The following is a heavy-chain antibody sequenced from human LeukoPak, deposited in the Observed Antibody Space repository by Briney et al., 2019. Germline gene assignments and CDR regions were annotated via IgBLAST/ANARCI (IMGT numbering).Heavy chain of an antibody. CDR2: MSHSGST. J-gene: IGHJ4*02. D-gene: IGHD6-13*01. V-gene: IGHV4-39*02. CDR3: ARGLGGSRTSDY. CDR1: GDSTNSGNYY. Sequence: PSETLSLTCSVSGDSTNSGNYYWSWIRQPPGKGLEWIGEMSHSGSTYYNPSLKSRVTISVDTSKNHLSLRLSSVTAADTAVYYCARGLGGSRTSDYWGQGTLVTVSS.